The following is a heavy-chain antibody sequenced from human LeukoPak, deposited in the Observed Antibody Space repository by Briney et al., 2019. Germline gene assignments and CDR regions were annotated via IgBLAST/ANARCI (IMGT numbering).Heavy chain of an antibody. J-gene: IGHJ3*02. CDR3: ARGRWAYDKKSDAFDI. CDR2: IYTSGST. D-gene: IGHD3-22*01. CDR1: GDSISSGSYY. Sequence: PSETLSLTCTVSGDSISSGSYYWSWIRQPAGKGLEWIGRIYTSGSTNYNPSLKSRVTISVDTSKNQLSLKLSSVTAADTAVYYCARGRWAYDKKSDAFDIWGQGTMVTVSS. V-gene: IGHV4-61*02.